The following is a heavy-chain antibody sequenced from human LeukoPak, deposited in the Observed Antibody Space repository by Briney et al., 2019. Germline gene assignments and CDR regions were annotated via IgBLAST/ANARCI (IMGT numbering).Heavy chain of an antibody. V-gene: IGHV3-74*01. CDR1: GFTFSSYA. CDR3: ARVGWYYYGSGSHYYFDY. D-gene: IGHD3-10*01. Sequence: GGSLRLSCAASGFTFSSYAVSWVRQAPGKGLVWVSRINTDGSSTSYADSVKGRFTISRDNAKNTLYLQMNSLRAEDTAVYYCARVGWYYYGSGSHYYFDYWGQGTLVTVSS. J-gene: IGHJ4*02. CDR2: INTDGSST.